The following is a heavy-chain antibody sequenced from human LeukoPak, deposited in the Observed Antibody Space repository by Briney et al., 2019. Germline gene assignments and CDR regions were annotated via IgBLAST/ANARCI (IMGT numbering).Heavy chain of an antibody. D-gene: IGHD3-16*01. CDR3: ARERVGGNAFDI. Sequence: SETLSLTCTVSVGPISSYSWSWIRQPPGKGLEWIGYIYYSGSTNYNPSLKSRVTTSTDTSKNQFSLKLTSVTTADTAVYYCARERVGGNAFDIWGQGTMVTVSS. V-gene: IGHV4-59*01. CDR1: VGPISSYS. CDR2: IYYSGST. J-gene: IGHJ3*02.